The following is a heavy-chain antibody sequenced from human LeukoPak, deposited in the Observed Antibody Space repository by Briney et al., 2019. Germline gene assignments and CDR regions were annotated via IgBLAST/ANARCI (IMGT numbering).Heavy chain of an antibody. CDR1: GYTFSTCD. CDR2: MNPNSGNT. D-gene: IGHD1-1*01. CDR3: ARVLGSISH. J-gene: IGHJ4*02. Sequence: GASVKVSCKASGYTFSTCDINWVRQATGQGLEWMGWMNPNSGNTGFAHKFQGRVPMPRDTSINTAYMGLSSLRSDDTAVYYCARVLGSISHWGEGPLVTVSS. V-gene: IGHV1-8*01.